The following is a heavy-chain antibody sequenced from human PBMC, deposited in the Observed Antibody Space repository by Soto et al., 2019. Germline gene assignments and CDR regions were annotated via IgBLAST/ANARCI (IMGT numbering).Heavy chain of an antibody. Sequence: GGTLRLSCAASGFNFSSYAISWVRQAPGKGLEWVSAIRGSGGSTYYADSVKGRFTISRDNSKNTLYLQMNSLRAEDTAVYYCAKVYWENYDRTGDFDSRGQRNLLPVSS. CDR1: GFNFSSYA. J-gene: IGHJ1*01. CDR2: IRGSGGST. D-gene: IGHD3-22*01. V-gene: IGHV3-23*01. CDR3: AKVYWENYDRTGDFDS.